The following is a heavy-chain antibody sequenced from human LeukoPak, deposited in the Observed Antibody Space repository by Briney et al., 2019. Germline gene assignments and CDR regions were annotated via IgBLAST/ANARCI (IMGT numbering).Heavy chain of an antibody. Sequence: GGSLRLSCAASGFTFSSYSMNWVRQAPGKGLEWVSSISSSSSYIYYADSVKGRFTISRDNAKNSLYLQMNSLRAEDTALYYCAKDLYSSGSDYFDYWGQGTLVTVSS. D-gene: IGHD6-19*01. CDR2: ISSSSSYI. CDR3: AKDLYSSGSDYFDY. CDR1: GFTFSSYS. V-gene: IGHV3-21*04. J-gene: IGHJ4*02.